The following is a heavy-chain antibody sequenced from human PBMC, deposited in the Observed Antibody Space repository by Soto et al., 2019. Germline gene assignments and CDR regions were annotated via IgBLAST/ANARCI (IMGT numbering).Heavy chain of an antibody. V-gene: IGHV3-23*01. CDR2: ISGSGGST. CDR1: GFTFSSYA. CDR3: ARDDDSSGYFSLDY. Sequence: GGSLRLSCAASGFTFSSYAMSWVRQAPGKGLEWVSAISGSGGSTYYADSVKGRFTISRDNSKNTLYLQMNSLRAEDTAVYYCARDDDSSGYFSLDYWGQGTLVTVSS. J-gene: IGHJ4*02. D-gene: IGHD3-22*01.